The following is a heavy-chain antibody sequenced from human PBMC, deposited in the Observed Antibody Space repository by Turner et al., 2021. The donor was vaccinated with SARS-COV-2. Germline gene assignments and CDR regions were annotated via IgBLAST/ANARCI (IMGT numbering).Heavy chain of an antibody. CDR2: IYYSGST. CDR3: ARTKGYCSSTSCYLDY. D-gene: IGHD2-2*01. V-gene: IGHV4-59*12. Sequence: QVQLQESGPGLVKPSETLSLTCTVSGGSISTYYWSWIRQPPGKGLEWIGYIYYSGSTYYNPSLKSRVTISVDTSKNQFSLKLSSVTAADTAVYYCARTKGYCSSTSCYLDYWGQGTLVTVS. J-gene: IGHJ4*02. CDR1: GGSISTYY.